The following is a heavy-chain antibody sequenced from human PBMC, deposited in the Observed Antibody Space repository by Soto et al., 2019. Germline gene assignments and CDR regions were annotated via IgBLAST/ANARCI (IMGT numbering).Heavy chain of an antibody. CDR3: ARDNSSSWYGQTNWFDP. V-gene: IGHV3-33*01. CDR1: GFTFSSYG. CDR2: IWYDGSNK. Sequence: QVQRVESGGGVVQPGRSLRLSCAASGFTFSSYGMHWVSQAPGKGLEWVAVIWYDGSNKYYADSVKGRFTISRDNSKNTLYLQMNSLRAEDTAVYYCARDNSSSWYGQTNWFDPWGQGTLVTVSS. J-gene: IGHJ5*02. D-gene: IGHD6-13*01.